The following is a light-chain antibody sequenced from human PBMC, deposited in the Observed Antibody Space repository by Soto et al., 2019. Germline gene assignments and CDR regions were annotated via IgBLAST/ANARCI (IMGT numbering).Light chain of an antibody. CDR1: QSVSSY. CDR3: QQRSNWPWT. Sequence: EIVLTQSPGTLSLSPGERATLSCRASQSVSSYLAWYQHKHGQAPRLLIYDASNRATGIPARFSGSGSGTDFTLTISSLEPEDFEVYYCQQRSNWPWTFGQGTKVDIK. V-gene: IGKV3-11*01. J-gene: IGKJ1*01. CDR2: DAS.